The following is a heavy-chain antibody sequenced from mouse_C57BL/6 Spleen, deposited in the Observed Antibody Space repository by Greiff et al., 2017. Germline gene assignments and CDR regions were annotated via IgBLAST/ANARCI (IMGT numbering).Heavy chain of an antibody. CDR1: GYTFTSYW. CDR3: AKSLNWDNAMDY. D-gene: IGHD4-1*01. CDR2: IHPSDSDT. Sequence: VQLQQPGAELVKPGASVKVSCKASGYTFTSYWMHWVKQRPGQGLEWIGRIHPSDSDTNYNQKFKGKATLTVDKSSSTAYMRLSSLTSEDSAVYYCAKSLNWDNAMDYWGQGTSVTVSS. V-gene: IGHV1-74*01. J-gene: IGHJ4*01.